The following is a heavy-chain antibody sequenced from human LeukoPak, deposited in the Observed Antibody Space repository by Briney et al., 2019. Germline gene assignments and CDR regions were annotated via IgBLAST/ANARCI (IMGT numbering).Heavy chain of an antibody. V-gene: IGHV3-33*08. CDR1: GFTFSDYY. CDR3: ARESIAAAGTYYYYYGMDV. J-gene: IGHJ6*02. CDR2: IWYDGSNK. Sequence: PGGSLRLSCAASGFTFSDYYMSWVRQAPGKGLEWVAVIWYDGSNKYYADSVKGRFTISRDNSKNTLYLQMNSLRAEDTAVYYCARESIAAAGTYYYYYGMDVWGQGTTVTVSS. D-gene: IGHD6-13*01.